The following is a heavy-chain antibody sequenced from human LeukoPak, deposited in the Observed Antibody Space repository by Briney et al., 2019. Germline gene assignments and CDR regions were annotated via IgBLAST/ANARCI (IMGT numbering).Heavy chain of an antibody. CDR2: IKRKTDGGTT. D-gene: IGHD1-26*01. CDR3: TTVDRWELLNIDY. CDR1: GFTFTNAW. Sequence: GGSLRLSCAASGFTFTNAWMSWVRQAPGKGLEWVGRIKRKTDGGTTDYAAPVKGRFTISRDDSKNTLYLQMNSLKTEDTAVYHCTTVDRWELLNIDYWGQGTLVTVSS. J-gene: IGHJ4*02. V-gene: IGHV3-15*01.